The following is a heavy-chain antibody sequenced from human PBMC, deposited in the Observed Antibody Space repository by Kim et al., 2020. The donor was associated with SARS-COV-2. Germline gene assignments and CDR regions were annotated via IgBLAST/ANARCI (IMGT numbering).Heavy chain of an antibody. V-gene: IGHV1-2*02. Sequence: YAQKVQGRVTMTRDTSISTAYMELSRLRSDDTAVYYCARGVTMTVPPGGYWGQGTLVTVSS. J-gene: IGHJ4*02. CDR3: ARGVTMTVPPGGY. D-gene: IGHD3-22*01.